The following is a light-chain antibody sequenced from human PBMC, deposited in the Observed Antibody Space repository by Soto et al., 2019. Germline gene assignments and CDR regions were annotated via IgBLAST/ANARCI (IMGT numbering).Light chain of an antibody. Sequence: AIRMTQSPSSFSASTGDRVTITCRASQGISSYLAWYQQKPGKAPKLLIYAASTWQSGVPSRFRGSGSGTDFTLTISCLQSEDFATYYCQQYYSYPHTFGRGPKVEIK. CDR2: AAS. CDR3: QQYYSYPHT. CDR1: QGISSY. V-gene: IGKV1-8*01. J-gene: IGKJ1*01.